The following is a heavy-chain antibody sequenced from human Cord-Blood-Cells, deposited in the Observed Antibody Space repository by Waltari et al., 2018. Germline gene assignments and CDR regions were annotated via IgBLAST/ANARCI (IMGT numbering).Heavy chain of an antibody. CDR3: ARPHLDPDAFDI. D-gene: IGHD3-9*01. Sequence: QVQLVQSGAEVKKPGASVKVSCKASGYTFTSYYMHWVRQAPGQGLEWMGIINPSGGSTSYAQKFQGRVTMTRDTYTSTVYMELSSLRSEDTAVYYCARPHLDPDAFDIWGQGTMVTVSS. J-gene: IGHJ3*02. CDR2: INPSGGST. V-gene: IGHV1-46*01. CDR1: GYTFTSYY.